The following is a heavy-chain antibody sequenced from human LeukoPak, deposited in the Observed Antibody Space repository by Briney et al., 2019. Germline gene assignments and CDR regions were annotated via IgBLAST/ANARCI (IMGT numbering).Heavy chain of an antibody. Sequence: GRSLRLSCAASGFTFDDYAMHWVRQAPGKGLEWVSGISWNSGSIGYADSVKGRFTISRDNAKNSLYLQINSLRAEDTALYYCAKDIGSSGVFDYWGQGTLVTVSS. CDR3: AKDIGSSGVFDY. CDR2: ISWNSGSI. D-gene: IGHD2-8*01. V-gene: IGHV3-9*01. CDR1: GFTFDDYA. J-gene: IGHJ4*02.